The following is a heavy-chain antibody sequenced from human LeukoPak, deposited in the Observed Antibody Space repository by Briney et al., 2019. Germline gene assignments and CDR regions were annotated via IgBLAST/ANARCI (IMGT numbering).Heavy chain of an antibody. CDR2: TWFDDSYQ. D-gene: IGHD2-2*02. CDR3: ARETYRLADV. CDR1: GFSFSIHG. J-gene: IGHJ6*02. Sequence: GGSLRLSCAASGFSFSIHGMHGVRQAPGKGLEWVGVTWFDDSYQHYAGSVRGRFTISRDNSKNTVYLQMNSLRAEDTAVYYCARETYRLADVWGQGTTVIVSS. V-gene: IGHV3-33*01.